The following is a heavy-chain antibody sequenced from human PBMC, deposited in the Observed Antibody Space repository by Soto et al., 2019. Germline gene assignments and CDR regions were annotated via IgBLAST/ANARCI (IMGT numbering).Heavy chain of an antibody. CDR1: GGSFSGYY. J-gene: IGHJ4*02. CDR2: INHSGST. V-gene: IGHV4-34*01. D-gene: IGHD1-7*01. Sequence: SETLSLTCAAYGGSFSGYYWSWIRQPPGKGLEWIGEINHSGSTNYNPSLKSRFTISVDTSKNQFSLKLSSVTAADTAVYYCARAQTGPTMGYYFDYWVQGTLVTVSS. CDR3: ARAQTGPTMGYYFDY.